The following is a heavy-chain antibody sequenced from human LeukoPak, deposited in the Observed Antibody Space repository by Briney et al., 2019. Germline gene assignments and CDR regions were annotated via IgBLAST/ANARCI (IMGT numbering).Heavy chain of an antibody. V-gene: IGHV4-34*01. CDR2: INHSGST. Sequence: SETLSLTCAVYGGSFSGYYWSWIRQPPGKGLEWIGEINHSGSTNYNPSLRSRVTISVDTSKNQFSLNLSSVTAADTAVYYCVREVNYYDSSAYPPDYWGQGTLVTVSS. J-gene: IGHJ4*02. D-gene: IGHD3-22*01. CDR3: VREVNYYDSSAYPPDY. CDR1: GGSFSGYY.